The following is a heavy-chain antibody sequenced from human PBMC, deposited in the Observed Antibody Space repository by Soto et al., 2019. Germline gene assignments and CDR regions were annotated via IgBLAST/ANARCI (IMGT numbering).Heavy chain of an antibody. CDR3: ARDRTRSYYYDSSGYYLHPNYYYGMDV. V-gene: IGHV4-31*03. CDR2: IYYSGST. Sequence: PSETLSLTCTVSGGSISSGGYYWSWIRQHPGKGLEWIGYIYYSGSTYYNPSLKSRVTISVDTSKNQFSLKLSSVTAADTAVYYCARDRTRSYYYDSSGYYLHPNYYYGMDVWGQGTTVTVSS. D-gene: IGHD3-22*01. J-gene: IGHJ6*02. CDR1: GGSISSGGYY.